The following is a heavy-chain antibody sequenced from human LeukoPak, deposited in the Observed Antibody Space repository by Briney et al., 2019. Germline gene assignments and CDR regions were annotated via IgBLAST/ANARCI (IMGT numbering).Heavy chain of an antibody. CDR1: GDSLSSGGYY. J-gene: IGHJ3*02. CDR2: IYHTGGT. Sequence: SETLSLTCSVSGDSLSSGGYYWSWIRQHPGKGLEYIGYIYHTGGTYYNPSLKSRVTISVDTSNNQFSLKLNPVSAADTAVYYCARSGYCSGGNCYSNNAFDIWGQGTVVTVSS. D-gene: IGHD2-15*01. CDR3: ARSGYCSGGNCYSNNAFDI. V-gene: IGHV4-31*03.